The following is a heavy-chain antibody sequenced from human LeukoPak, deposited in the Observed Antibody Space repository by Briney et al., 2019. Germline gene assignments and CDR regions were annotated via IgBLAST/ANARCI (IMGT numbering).Heavy chain of an antibody. V-gene: IGHV3-21*04. CDR3: ARAPGDYGDPEYFDY. CDR1: GFTFSSYS. CDR2: ISSSSSYI. J-gene: IGHJ4*02. D-gene: IGHD4-17*01. Sequence: PGGSLRLSCAASGFTFSSYSMNWVRQAPGKGLEWVSSISSSSSYIYYADSVKGRFTISRDNAKNSLYLQMNSLRAEDTAVYYCARAPGDYGDPEYFDYWGQGTLVTVSS.